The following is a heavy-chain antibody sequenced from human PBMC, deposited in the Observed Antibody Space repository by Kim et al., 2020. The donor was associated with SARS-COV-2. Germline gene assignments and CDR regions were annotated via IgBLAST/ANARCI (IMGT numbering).Heavy chain of an antibody. Sequence: ASVKVSCKASGYTFTSYGITWVRQAPGHGLEWMGWISAYNGYTNYAQRLQGRVTMTTDTSKDTAYMELRSLRSDDTAVYYCARAHAQGRSSYYYYVMDVW. D-gene: IGHD2-2*01. J-gene: IGHJ6*01. CDR1: GYTFTSYG. CDR2: ISAYNGYT. CDR3: ARAHAQGRSSYYYYVMDV. V-gene: IGHV1-18*01.